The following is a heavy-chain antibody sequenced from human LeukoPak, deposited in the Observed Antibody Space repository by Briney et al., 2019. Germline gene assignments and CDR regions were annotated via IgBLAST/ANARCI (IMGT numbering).Heavy chain of an antibody. CDR2: ISSSGSTI. CDR3: ARDLAGSRDK. J-gene: IGHJ4*02. D-gene: IGHD2-15*01. CDR1: GFTFSSYW. V-gene: IGHV3-48*04. Sequence: GGSLRLSCAASGFTFSSYWMSWVRQAPGKGLEWVSYISSSGSTIYYADSVKGRFTISRDNAKNTLYLQMNSLRAEDTAVYYCARDLAGSRDKWGQGTLVTVSS.